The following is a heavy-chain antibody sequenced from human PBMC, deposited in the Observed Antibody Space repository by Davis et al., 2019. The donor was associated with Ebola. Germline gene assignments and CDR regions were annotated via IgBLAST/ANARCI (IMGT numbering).Heavy chain of an antibody. Sequence: GESLKISCAPSGFTFSTYGMHWVRQAPGKGLEWVAVTSYDGSIKYYADSVKGRFTISRDNSKNMLYLQMNSLRAEDTAVYYCAKGDRVDPWGQGTLVIVSS. CDR3: AKGDRVDP. J-gene: IGHJ5*02. V-gene: IGHV3-30*18. CDR1: GFTFSTYG. D-gene: IGHD3-16*02. CDR2: TSYDGSIK.